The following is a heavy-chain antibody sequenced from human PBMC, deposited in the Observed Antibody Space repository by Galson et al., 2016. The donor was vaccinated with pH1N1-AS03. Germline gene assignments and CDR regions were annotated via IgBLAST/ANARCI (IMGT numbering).Heavy chain of an antibody. CDR3: AKEVGSCGWFDACDL. CDR2: INGDATTT. CDR1: GFSFSTYW. Sequence: SLRLSCAASGFSFSTYWMYWVRQAPGKGLVWLARINGDATTTNYADSVRGRFTISRDNAKNTLHLQMNSLRVEDTANYFCAKEVGSCGWFDACDLWGQGTVVTVSS. J-gene: IGHJ3*01. V-gene: IGHV3-74*01. D-gene: IGHD6-19*01.